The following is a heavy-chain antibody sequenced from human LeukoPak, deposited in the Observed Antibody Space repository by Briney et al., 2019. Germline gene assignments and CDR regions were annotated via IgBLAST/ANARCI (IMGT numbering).Heavy chain of an antibody. CDR1: GFTFSSYA. J-gene: IGHJ5*02. CDR3: AKVFMYYYDSSGPNWFDP. CDR2: ISGSGGST. Sequence: GGSLRLSCAASGFTFSSYAMSWVRQAPGKGLEWVSAISGSGGSTYYADSVKGRFTISRDNSKNTLYLQMNSLRAEDTAVYYCAKVFMYYYDSSGPNWFDPWGQGTLVTVSS. V-gene: IGHV3-23*01. D-gene: IGHD3-22*01.